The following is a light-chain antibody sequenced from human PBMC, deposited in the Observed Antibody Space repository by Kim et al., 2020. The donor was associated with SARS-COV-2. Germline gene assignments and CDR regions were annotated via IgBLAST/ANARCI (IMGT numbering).Light chain of an antibody. CDR3: QYTYYPRT. V-gene: IGKV1-39*01. J-gene: IGKJ1*01. Sequence: DIQLTQFPPSLSASVGDRVTITCRASQSIGRSLSWYQHKPGKAPTLLIYAASSLQSGVPSRFSGSGSGTEFTLTISSVRPEDFATYYCQYTYYPRTFGQGTKVDIK. CDR1: QSIGRS. CDR2: AAS.